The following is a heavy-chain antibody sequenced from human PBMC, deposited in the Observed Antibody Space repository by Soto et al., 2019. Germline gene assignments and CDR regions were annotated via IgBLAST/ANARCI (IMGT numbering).Heavy chain of an antibody. V-gene: IGHV3-21*01. CDR2: ISSSSSYI. D-gene: IGHD4-17*01. Sequence: PGGSLRLSCASSGFTFSSYSMNLVRQAPGKGLEWVSSISSSSSYIYYADSVKGRFTISRDNSKNTLYLQMGSLRAEDMAVYYCARADYGDYVGGMDVWGQGTTVTVSS. CDR3: ARADYGDYVGGMDV. J-gene: IGHJ6*02. CDR1: GFTFSSYS.